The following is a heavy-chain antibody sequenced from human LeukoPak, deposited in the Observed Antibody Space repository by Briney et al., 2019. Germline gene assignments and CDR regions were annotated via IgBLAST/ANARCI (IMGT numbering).Heavy chain of an antibody. CDR3: ARYAPARELLPDRKYYYYGMDV. J-gene: IGHJ6*02. D-gene: IGHD1-26*01. CDR2: INHSGST. V-gene: IGHV4-34*01. Sequence: SETLSLTCAVYGGSFSGYYWSWIRQPPGKGLEWIGEINHSGSTNYNPSLKSRVTISVDTSKNQFSLKLSSVTAADTAVYYCARYAPARELLPDRKYYYYGMDVWGQGTTVTVSS. CDR1: GGSFSGYY.